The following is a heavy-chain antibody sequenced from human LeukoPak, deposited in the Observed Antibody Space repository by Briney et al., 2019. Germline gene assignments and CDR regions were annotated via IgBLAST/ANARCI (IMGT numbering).Heavy chain of an antibody. D-gene: IGHD6-13*01. CDR2: IYYSGST. CDR3: ARAHAGSWADY. V-gene: IGHV4-30-4*01. CDR1: GGSISSGDYY. Sequence: PSETLSLTCTVSGGSISSGDYYWSWIRQPPGKGLEWIGYIYYSGSTYYNPSLKSRVTISVDTSKNQFSLKLSSVTAADTAVYYCARAHAGSWADYWGQGTLVTVSS. J-gene: IGHJ4*02.